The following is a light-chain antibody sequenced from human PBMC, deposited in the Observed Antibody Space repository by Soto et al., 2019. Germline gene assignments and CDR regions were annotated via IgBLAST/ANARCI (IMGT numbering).Light chain of an antibody. CDR3: QQYGSSPST. Sequence: ENVLTQSPGTLSLSQGERATLSCRASQSVSSSYLAWYQQKPGQAPRLLIYGASSRATGIPDRFSGSGSGTDFTLTISRLEPEDFAVYYCQQYGSSPSTFGQGTKVDIK. V-gene: IGKV3-20*01. CDR1: QSVSSSY. J-gene: IGKJ1*01. CDR2: GAS.